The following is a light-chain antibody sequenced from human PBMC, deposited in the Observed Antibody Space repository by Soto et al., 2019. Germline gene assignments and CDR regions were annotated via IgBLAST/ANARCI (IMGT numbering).Light chain of an antibody. CDR3: QQYNNWPGT. Sequence: EIVMTQSPATLSVSPGERATLSCRASQSVSSNLAWYQQKPGQAPRLLIYGASTRVTGIPARFSGGGSGTEFTLPISRLQSEDFAVYYCQQYNNWPGTFGHGTKVEI. J-gene: IGKJ1*01. CDR1: QSVSSN. V-gene: IGKV3-15*01. CDR2: GAS.